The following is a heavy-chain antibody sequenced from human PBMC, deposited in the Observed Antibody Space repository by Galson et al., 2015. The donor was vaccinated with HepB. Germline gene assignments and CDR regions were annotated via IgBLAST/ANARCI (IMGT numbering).Heavy chain of an antibody. D-gene: IGHD3-9*01. CDR3: ARDAILGPLPPNWFDP. V-gene: IGHV1-2*02. Sequence: SVKVSCKASGDSFTGYYMHWVRQAPGQGLEWMGWINPNSGGTNFAQKFQGRVTMTRDTSISTAYLELNRLRSDDTAVYYCARDAILGPLPPNWFDPWGQGTLVTVSS. J-gene: IGHJ5*02. CDR2: INPNSGGT. CDR1: GDSFTGYY.